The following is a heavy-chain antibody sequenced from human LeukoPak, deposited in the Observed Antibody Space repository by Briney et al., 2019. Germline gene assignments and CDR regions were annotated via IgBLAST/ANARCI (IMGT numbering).Heavy chain of an antibody. CDR2: IYYSWST. CDR1: GGSISSGDYY. D-gene: IGHD6-13*01. CDR3: ARVVAAAGTPDY. J-gene: IGHJ4*02. V-gene: IGHV4-30-4*01. Sequence: PSQTLSLTCTVSGGSISSGDYYWSWIRQPPGKGLVGIGYIYYSWSTYYDPSLKSRVTISVDTSKNQFSLKLSSVTAADTAVYYCARVVAAAGTPDYWGQGTLVTVSS.